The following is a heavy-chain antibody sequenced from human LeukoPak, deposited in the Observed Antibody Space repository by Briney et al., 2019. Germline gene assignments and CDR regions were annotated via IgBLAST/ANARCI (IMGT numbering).Heavy chain of an antibody. CDR3: ARRTGYCSGGSCYGALAFDY. V-gene: IGHV4-4*09. CDR2: IYTSGST. Sequence: PSETLSLTCTVSGDSISNYYWSWIRQPPGKGLEWIGYIYTSGSTNYNPSLKGRVTISVDTSKNQFSLELSSVTATDTAVYYCARRTGYCSGGSCYGALAFDYWGQGTLVTVSS. J-gene: IGHJ4*02. CDR1: GDSISNYY. D-gene: IGHD2-15*01.